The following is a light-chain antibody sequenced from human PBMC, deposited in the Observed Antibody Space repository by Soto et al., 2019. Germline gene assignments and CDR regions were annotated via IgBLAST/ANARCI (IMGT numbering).Light chain of an antibody. CDR3: HSYDSTLSGVV. CDR1: SSNIGAGFV. V-gene: IGLV1-40*01. CDR2: GNS. J-gene: IGLJ2*01. Sequence: QSVLTQPPSESGAPGQRVTISCTGSSSNIGAGFVVHWYQQLPGTAPKLLIYGNSNRPSGVPDRFSGSKSGTSASLAITGLQPEDESDYYCHSYDSTLSGVVFGGGTQLTVL.